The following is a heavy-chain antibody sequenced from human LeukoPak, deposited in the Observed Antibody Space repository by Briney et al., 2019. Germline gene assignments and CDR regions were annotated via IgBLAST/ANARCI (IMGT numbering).Heavy chain of an antibody. V-gene: IGHV4-34*01. D-gene: IGHD1-1*01. J-gene: IGHJ4*02. CDR1: GGSFSGYY. CDR3: ARQGLEDYFDY. Sequence: PSETLSLTCAAYGGSFSGYYWSWIRQPPGKGLEWIGEINHSGSTNYNPSLKSRLTISVDTSKNQNQFSLKLSSVTAADTAVYYCARQGLEDYFDYWGQGTLVTVSS. CDR2: INHSGST.